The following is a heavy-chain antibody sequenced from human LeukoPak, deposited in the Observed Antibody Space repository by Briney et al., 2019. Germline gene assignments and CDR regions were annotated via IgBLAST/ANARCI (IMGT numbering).Heavy chain of an antibody. D-gene: IGHD6-6*01. V-gene: IGHV4-59*01. Sequence: SETLSLACTVSGGSISSYYWSWNRQPPGKGLEWIGYIYYSGSTNYNPSLKSRVTISVDTSKNQFSLKLSSVTAADTAVYYCARVEGASSSSPHFDYWGQGTLVTVSS. J-gene: IGHJ4*02. CDR2: IYYSGST. CDR1: GGSISSYY. CDR3: ARVEGASSSSPHFDY.